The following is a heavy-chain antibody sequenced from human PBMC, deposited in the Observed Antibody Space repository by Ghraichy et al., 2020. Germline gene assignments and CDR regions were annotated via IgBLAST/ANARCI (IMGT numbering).Heavy chain of an antibody. D-gene: IGHD2-21*01. V-gene: IGHV3-20*04. Sequence: GGSLRLSCTASGFTLEDYAIIWVRQGPGKGLEWVSSITWNGGSTGYADSVKGRFTISRDNAKNIVSLQLTSLRAEDTALYYCARDGGIVEGTADAFDIWGPGTMVTVSS. CDR1: GFTLEDYA. CDR3: ARDGGIVEGTADAFDI. CDR2: ITWNGGST. J-gene: IGHJ3*02.